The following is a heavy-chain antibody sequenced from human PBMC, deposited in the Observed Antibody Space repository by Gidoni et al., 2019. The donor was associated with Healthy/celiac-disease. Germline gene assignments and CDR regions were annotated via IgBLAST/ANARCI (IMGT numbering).Heavy chain of an antibody. CDR2: IKSKTDGGTT. Sequence: EVQLVESGGGLVKPGGSLRLSCAASGFPFSNAWMSWVRQAPGKGLEWVGRIKSKTDGGTTDYAAPVKGRFTISRDDSKNTLYLQMNSLKTEDTAVYYCTTEEWLEYFQHWGQGTLVTVSS. D-gene: IGHD3-3*01. J-gene: IGHJ1*01. V-gene: IGHV3-15*01. CDR3: TTEEWLEYFQH. CDR1: GFPFSNAW.